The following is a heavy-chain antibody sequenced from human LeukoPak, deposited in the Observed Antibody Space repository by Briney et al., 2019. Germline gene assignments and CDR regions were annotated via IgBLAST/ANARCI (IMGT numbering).Heavy chain of an antibody. Sequence: SETLSLTCTVSGGSISSYYWSWIRQPPGKGLEWIGYIYYSGSTNYNPSLKSRVTISVDTSKNQFSLKLSSVTAADTAVYYCARAGVEIRFLEWLPSLQPYFDYWGQGTLVTVSS. V-gene: IGHV4-59*08. D-gene: IGHD3-3*01. CDR1: GGSISSYY. CDR2: IYYSGST. J-gene: IGHJ4*02. CDR3: ARAGVEIRFLEWLPSLQPYFDY.